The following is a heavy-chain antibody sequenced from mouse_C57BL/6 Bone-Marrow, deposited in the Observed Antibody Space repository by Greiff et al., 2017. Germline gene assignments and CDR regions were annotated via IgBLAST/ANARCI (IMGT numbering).Heavy chain of an antibody. V-gene: IGHV14-2*01. CDR3: AIPAKRYYAMDY. CDR2: IDPEDGEN. J-gene: IGHJ4*01. Sequence: VQLQQSGAELVKPGDSVKLSCTASGFNIKDYYMHWVKQRTEQGLEWIGRIDPEDGENKYAPKFPGKATITADTSSNTAYLQLSSLTSEDTAVYYCAIPAKRYYAMDYWGQGTSVAVSS. CDR1: GFNIKDYY.